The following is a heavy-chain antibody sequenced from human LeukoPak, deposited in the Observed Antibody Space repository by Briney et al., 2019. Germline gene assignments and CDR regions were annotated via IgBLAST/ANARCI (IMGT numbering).Heavy chain of an antibody. V-gene: IGHV3-30*02. J-gene: IGHJ3*02. CDR3: EKISASGRSYRAAFDT. CDR2: IRYDGSNK. CDR1: GFTYSSYG. Sequence: GGSLRLSCAASGFTYSSYGMHWVRQAPGKGLEWVAFIRYDGSNKYYADSVKGRFTISRDNSKNTLYLQVNSLRAEDTAVYYCEKISASGRSYRAAFDTWGQGTMVTVSS. D-gene: IGHD1-26*01.